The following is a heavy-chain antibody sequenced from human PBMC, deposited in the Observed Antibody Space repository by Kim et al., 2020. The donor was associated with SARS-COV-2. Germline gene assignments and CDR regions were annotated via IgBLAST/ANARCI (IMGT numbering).Heavy chain of an antibody. CDR3: ARDEGVGAMDAFDI. J-gene: IGHJ3*02. D-gene: IGHD1-26*01. CDR1: GFTFSSYS. V-gene: IGHV3-48*02. CDR2: ISSSSSTI. Sequence: GGSLRLSCAASGFTFSSYSRNWVRQAPGKGLEWVSYISSSSSTIYYADSVKGRFTISRDNAKNSLYLQMNSLRDEDTAVYYCARDEGVGAMDAFDIWGQGTMVTVSS.